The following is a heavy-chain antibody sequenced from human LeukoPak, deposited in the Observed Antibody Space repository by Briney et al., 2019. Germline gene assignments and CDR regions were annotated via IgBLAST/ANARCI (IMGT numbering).Heavy chain of an antibody. V-gene: IGHV3-30*02. CDR1: GFTFSSYG. Sequence: GGSLRLSCAASGFTFSSYGMHWVRQAPGKGLEWVAFIRYDGSNKYYADSVKGRFTISRDNSKNTLYLQMNSLRAEDTAVYYCAKEPSWGSKWFNPWGQGTLVTVSS. J-gene: IGHJ5*02. CDR3: AKEPSWGSKWFNP. D-gene: IGHD3-16*01. CDR2: IRYDGSNK.